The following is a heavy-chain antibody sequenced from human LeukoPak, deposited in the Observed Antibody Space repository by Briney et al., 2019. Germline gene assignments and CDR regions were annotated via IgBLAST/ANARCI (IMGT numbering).Heavy chain of an antibody. Sequence: GGSLRLSCAASGXXFSSYSMNWVRQAPGKGLEWVSSISSSSSYIYYADSVKGRFTISRDNAKNSLYLQMNSLRAEDTAVYYCARDRYDGSGFDYWGQGTLVTVSS. D-gene: IGHD3-10*01. CDR3: ARDRYDGSGFDY. J-gene: IGHJ4*02. V-gene: IGHV3-21*01. CDR1: GXXFSSYS. CDR2: ISSSSSYI.